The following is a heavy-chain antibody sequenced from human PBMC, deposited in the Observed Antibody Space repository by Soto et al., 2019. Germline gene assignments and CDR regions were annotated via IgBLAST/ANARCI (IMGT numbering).Heavy chain of an antibody. V-gene: IGHV1-69*01. Sequence: QVQLVQSGAEVKKPGSSVKVSCKASGGTFSSYAISWVRQAPGQGLEWMGGIIPIFGTANYAQKFQGRVTITADESTSTAYMELSSLRSEDTAVYYWGIESGYCSGGSCPYYFDYWGQGTLVTVSS. D-gene: IGHD2-15*01. CDR2: IIPIFGTA. J-gene: IGHJ4*02. CDR3: GIESGYCSGGSCPYYFDY. CDR1: GGTFSSYA.